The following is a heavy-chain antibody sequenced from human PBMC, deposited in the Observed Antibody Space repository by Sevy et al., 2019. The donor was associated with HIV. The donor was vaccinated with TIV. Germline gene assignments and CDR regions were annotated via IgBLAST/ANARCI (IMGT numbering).Heavy chain of an antibody. CDR3: TTYLRYCRSTSCHYYFDN. D-gene: IGHD2-2*01. Sequence: GGSLRLSCAASGFTFSGSALHWVRQASGKGLEWVGRIRMKANSYATAYAASVKGRFTISRDDSKNSAYLQMNSLKTEDTAVYYCTTYLRYCRSTSCHYYFDNWGQGTLVTVSS. J-gene: IGHJ4*02. V-gene: IGHV3-73*01. CDR1: GFTFSGSA. CDR2: IRMKANSYAT.